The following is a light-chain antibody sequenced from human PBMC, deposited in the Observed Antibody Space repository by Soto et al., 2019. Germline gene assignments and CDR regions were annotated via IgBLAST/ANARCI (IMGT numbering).Light chain of an antibody. Sequence: EIVLTQSPGTLSLSPGERATLSCRASQSVGRNYLAWYQQKLGQAPRLLIHGASSRATGIPDRFSGSGSGTDFILTIRRVEPEDFAVYYCQQYASSPLTFGGGTKVEIK. CDR2: GAS. CDR3: QQYASSPLT. CDR1: QSVGRNY. J-gene: IGKJ4*01. V-gene: IGKV3-20*01.